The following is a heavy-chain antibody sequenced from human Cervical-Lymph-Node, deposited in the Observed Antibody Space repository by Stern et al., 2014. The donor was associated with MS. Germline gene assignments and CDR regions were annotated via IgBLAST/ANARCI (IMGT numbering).Heavy chain of an antibody. CDR3: SRQSWSSWSNDY. D-gene: IGHD6-13*01. J-gene: IGHJ4*02. CDR2: IFHSGSG. V-gene: IGHV4-39*01. Sequence: QVQLQESGPGLLKPSETLSLTCTVSGGSIRSSTYYWDWIRQPPGKGLEWIGTIFHSGSGYYNPSLQSRVTMSVDTSKTQSPRNLPSGTATDTAFYYCSRQSWSSWSNDYWGRGTLVTVSS. CDR1: GGSIRSSTYY.